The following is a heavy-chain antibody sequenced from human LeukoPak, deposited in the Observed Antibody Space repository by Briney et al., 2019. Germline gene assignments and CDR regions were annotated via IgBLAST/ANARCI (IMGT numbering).Heavy chain of an antibody. CDR3: ARGHVGSYVYYYYYGMDV. J-gene: IGHJ6*02. D-gene: IGHD3-16*01. CDR1: GGSFSGYY. V-gene: IGHV4-34*01. CDR2: INHSGTT. Sequence: SETLSLICAVYGGSFSGYYWSWIRQPPGKGLEWLGEINHSGTTNYNPSLKSRVTISLDTSKNQFSLKLSSVIAADTAVYYCARGHVGSYVYYYYYGMDVWGQGTMVTVSS.